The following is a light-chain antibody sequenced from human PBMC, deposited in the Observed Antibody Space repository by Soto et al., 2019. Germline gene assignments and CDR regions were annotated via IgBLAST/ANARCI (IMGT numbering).Light chain of an antibody. V-gene: IGLV2-14*01. J-gene: IGLJ1*01. CDR1: SSGVGAYNH. Sequence: QSVLTQPASVSGSPGQAITISCTGTSSGVGAYNHVSWYQQHPGKAPKFVIYEVTNRPSGVSNRFSGSKSGDTASLTISGLQPEDEADYYCASYTGTNNLYVFGTGTKVTVL. CDR2: EVT. CDR3: ASYTGTNNLYV.